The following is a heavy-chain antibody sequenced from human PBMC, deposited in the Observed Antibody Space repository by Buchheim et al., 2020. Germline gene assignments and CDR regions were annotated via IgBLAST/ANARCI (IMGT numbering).Heavy chain of an antibody. Sequence: QVQLQESGPGLVKPSETLSLTCIASGGSFSGHYWSWIRQPPGKGLEWLGHIYYTGTTNYNPSLNSRVAISLNRSKNQFSLKVNSVTAVDTAVYYCARTPVGGWGKIDYWGQGTL. D-gene: IGHD2-8*02. CDR3: ARTPVGGWGKIDY. V-gene: IGHV4-59*11. J-gene: IGHJ4*02. CDR1: GGSFSGHY. CDR2: IYYTGTT.